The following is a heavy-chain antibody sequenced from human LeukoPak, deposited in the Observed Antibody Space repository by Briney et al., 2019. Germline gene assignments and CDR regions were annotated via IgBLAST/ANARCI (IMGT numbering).Heavy chain of an antibody. J-gene: IGHJ5*02. CDR1: GGSISSYY. CDR3: ARRGGYVQNWFDP. Sequence: SETLSLTCTVSGGSISSYYWSWIRQPPGKGLEWIGYIYYSGSTNYNPSLKSRVTISVDTSKNQFSLKLSSVTAADTAVYYCARRGGYVQNWFDPWGQGTLVTVSS. D-gene: IGHD5-12*01. V-gene: IGHV4-59*12. CDR2: IYYSGST.